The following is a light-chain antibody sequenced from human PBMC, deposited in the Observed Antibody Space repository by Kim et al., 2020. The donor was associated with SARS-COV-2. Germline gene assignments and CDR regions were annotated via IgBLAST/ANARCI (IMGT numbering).Light chain of an antibody. V-gene: IGKV1-5*03. Sequence: PGSEGDRLTITCRAVRDVNTWLAWYQPKPGKAPKLLISKASTLETGVPPSFSGGGSGTGFPHTVNTLRPDDFATYYCQHYHSDATFGQGTQVDI. J-gene: IGKJ1*01. CDR1: RDVNTW. CDR2: KAS. CDR3: QHYHSDAT.